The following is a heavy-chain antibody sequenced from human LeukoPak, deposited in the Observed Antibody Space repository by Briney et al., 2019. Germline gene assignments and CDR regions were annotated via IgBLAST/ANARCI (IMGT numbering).Heavy chain of an antibody. CDR3: AKDVKYNWNYIDY. CDR1: GFTFDDCA. V-gene: IGHV3-9*01. Sequence: SLRLSCAASGFTFDDCAMHGVGQAPGKGLEWVSGISWNSGSIGYADSVKGRFTISRDNSKNTLYLQMNSLRAEDTAVYYCAKDVKYNWNYIDYWGQGTLVTVSS. D-gene: IGHD1-20*01. J-gene: IGHJ4*02. CDR2: ISWNSGSI.